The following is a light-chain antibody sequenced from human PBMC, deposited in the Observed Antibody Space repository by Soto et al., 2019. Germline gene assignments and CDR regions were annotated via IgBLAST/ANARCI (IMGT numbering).Light chain of an antibody. J-gene: IGKJ4*01. CDR3: QQYNNWPL. CDR1: QSDSSN. CDR2: GAS. V-gene: IGKV3-15*01. Sequence: EIVMTQSPATLSVSPGERATLSCRASQSDSSNLAWYQQKPGQAPRLLIYGASTRATGIPARFSGSGSGTEFTLTISSLQSEDFAVYYCQQYNNWPLFGGGTKVEIK.